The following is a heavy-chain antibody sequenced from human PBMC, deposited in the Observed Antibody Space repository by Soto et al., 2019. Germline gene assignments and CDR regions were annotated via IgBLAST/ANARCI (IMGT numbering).Heavy chain of an antibody. J-gene: IGHJ4*02. V-gene: IGHV4-30-2*01. CDR2: IYHNGNT. D-gene: IGHD6-19*01. CDR1: RVSISSGGYS. Sequence: SETLSLTCAVSRVSISSGGYSWSWIRQPPGKGLEWIGYIYHNGNTYYNPSLKSRVTISVDTSKNQFSLKLSSVTAADTAVYYCARGRRQWLPQYYFDYWGQGTLVTVSS. CDR3: ARGRRQWLPQYYFDY.